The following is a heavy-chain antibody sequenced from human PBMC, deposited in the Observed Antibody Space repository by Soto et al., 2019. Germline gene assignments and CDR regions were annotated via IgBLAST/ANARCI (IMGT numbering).Heavy chain of an antibody. CDR2: IDHTGST. V-gene: IGHV4-4*02. Sequence: QVQLQESRPGLVKPSGTLSLTCGVLGGSISNRNWWPWVSQLPVKGMVWIGEIDHTGSTTYNSSLMSRLTISFGKVNIQFYLKLTSVTAADAAVYYCGHRPIVGAAIWGQGTLVTVSS. J-gene: IGHJ1*01. CDR3: GHRPIVGAAI. CDR1: GGSISNRNW. D-gene: IGHD1-26*01.